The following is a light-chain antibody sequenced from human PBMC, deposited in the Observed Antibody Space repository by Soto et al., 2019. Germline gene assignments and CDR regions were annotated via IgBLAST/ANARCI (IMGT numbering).Light chain of an antibody. J-gene: IGLJ1*01. CDR2: GNS. CDR3: QSYDSNLSGFV. CDR1: SSNIGAGYD. Sequence: QAVVTQPPSVSGAPGQRVTISCTGSSSNIGAGYDVHWYQQLPGTAPKLLIYGNSNRPSGVPDRFSGSKSGTSASLAITGLQAEDEADYYCQSYDSNLSGFVFGTGTKLTVL. V-gene: IGLV1-40*01.